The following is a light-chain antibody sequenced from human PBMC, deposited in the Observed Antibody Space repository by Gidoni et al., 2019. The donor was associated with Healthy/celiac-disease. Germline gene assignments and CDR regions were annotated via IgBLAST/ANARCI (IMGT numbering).Light chain of an antibody. CDR3: QAWDSSAVV. V-gene: IGLV3-1*01. J-gene: IGLJ2*01. CDR2: QDS. Sequence: SYQLTQPPSVSVSPGQTASITCSGAKLGDKYACWYQQKPGQSPVLVVYQDSKRPSGIPGRVAGSNSGNTATLTISGTQAMDETDYCCQAWDSSAVVFGGGTKLTVL. CDR1: KLGDKY.